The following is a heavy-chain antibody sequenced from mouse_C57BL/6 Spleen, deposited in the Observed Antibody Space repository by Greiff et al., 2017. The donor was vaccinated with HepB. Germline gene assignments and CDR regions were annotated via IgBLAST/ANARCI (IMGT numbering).Heavy chain of an antibody. J-gene: IGHJ2*01. Sequence: EVKVVESGGGLVKPGGSLKLSRAASGFTFSDYGMNWVRQAPEKGLEWVAYISSGSSTIYYADTVKGRFTISRDNAKNTLFLQMTSLRSEDTAMYYCARHYYGSSGYFDYWGQGTTLTVSS. D-gene: IGHD1-1*01. CDR1: GFTFSDYG. V-gene: IGHV5-17*01. CDR2: ISSGSSTI. CDR3: ARHYYGSSGYFDY.